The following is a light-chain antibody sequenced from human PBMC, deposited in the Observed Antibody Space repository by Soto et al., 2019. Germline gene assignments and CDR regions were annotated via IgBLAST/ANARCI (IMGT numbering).Light chain of an antibody. CDR1: QGISSY. V-gene: IGKV1-9*01. CDR3: QQLSNSPLT. J-gene: IGKJ4*01. Sequence: IQLTQSPSSLSASVGDRVTLTCRASQGISSYLAWYQQKPGKAPKLLIYVTSTLKTGVPSRFSGSRSGADFTLTISRLHAEDSATYYYQQLSNSPLTFGGGTKVEIK. CDR2: VTS.